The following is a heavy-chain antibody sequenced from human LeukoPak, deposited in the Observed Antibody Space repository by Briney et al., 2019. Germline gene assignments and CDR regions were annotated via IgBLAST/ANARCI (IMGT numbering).Heavy chain of an antibody. Sequence: PGGSLRLSCAASGFTFTDHYMSWVRQAPGKGLEWVSYISSSGDITYYADSVKGRFTVSRDNAKNSLYLQMNSLRAEDTAVYYCARARLGDFDYWGQGTLVTVSS. J-gene: IGHJ4*02. V-gene: IGHV3-11*04. CDR3: ARARLGDFDY. CDR1: GFTFTDHY. D-gene: IGHD7-27*01. CDR2: ISSSGDIT.